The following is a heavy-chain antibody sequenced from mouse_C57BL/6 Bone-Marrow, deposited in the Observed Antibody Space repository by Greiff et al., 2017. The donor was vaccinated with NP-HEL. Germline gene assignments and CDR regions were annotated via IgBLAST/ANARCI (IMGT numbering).Heavy chain of an antibody. V-gene: IGHV1-64*01. Sequence: QVQLQQSGAELVKPGASVKLSCKASGYTFTSYWMHWVKQRPGQGLEWIGMIHPNSGSTNYNEKFKSKATLTVDKSFSTAYMQLSSLTSEDSAVYYCAREGVYYGYAMDYWGQGTSVTVSS. CDR2: IHPNSGST. CDR3: AREGVYYGYAMDY. CDR1: GYTFTSYW. J-gene: IGHJ4*01. D-gene: IGHD2-1*01.